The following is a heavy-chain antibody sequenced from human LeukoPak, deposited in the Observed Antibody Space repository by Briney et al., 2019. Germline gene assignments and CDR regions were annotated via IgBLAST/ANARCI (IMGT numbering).Heavy chain of an antibody. CDR3: TTIPQDSDGNLFFDY. V-gene: IGHV3-73*01. Sequence: GGSLKLSCAASGFTFSGSAMHWVRQASGKGLEWVGRIRSKIYTYATAYAASVKGRSTISRDDSKNTAYLQMNSLIAEDTAVYYCTTIPQDSDGNLFFDYWGQGTLVTVSS. D-gene: IGHD4-23*01. CDR1: GFTFSGSA. CDR2: IRSKIYTYAT. J-gene: IGHJ4*02.